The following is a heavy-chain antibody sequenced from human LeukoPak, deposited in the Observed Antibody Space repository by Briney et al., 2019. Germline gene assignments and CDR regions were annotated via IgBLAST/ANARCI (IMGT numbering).Heavy chain of an antibody. D-gene: IGHD6-13*01. CDR2: IRYDGSNK. Sequence: GGSLRLSCAASGFTFSSYGMHWVRQAPGKGLEWVAFIRYDGSNKYYADSVKGRFTISRDNSKNTLYLQMNSLRAEDTAVYYCAKGGVMRYSSSWSHHFDYWGQGTLVTVSS. CDR1: GFTFSSYG. J-gene: IGHJ4*02. CDR3: AKGGVMRYSSSWSHHFDY. V-gene: IGHV3-30*02.